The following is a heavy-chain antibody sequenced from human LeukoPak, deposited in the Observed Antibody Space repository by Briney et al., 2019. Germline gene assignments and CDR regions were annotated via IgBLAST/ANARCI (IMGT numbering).Heavy chain of an antibody. CDR1: GFTFGSYA. J-gene: IGHJ3*02. CDR2: ISYDGSNK. D-gene: IGHD3-10*01. CDR3: ARDLTLGDAFDI. V-gene: IGHV3-30-3*01. Sequence: PGRSLRLSCAASGFTFGSYAMHWVRQAPGKGLEWVAVISYDGSNKYYADSVKGRFTISRDNSKNTLYQQMNSLRAEDTAVYYCARDLTLGDAFDIWGQGTMVTVSS.